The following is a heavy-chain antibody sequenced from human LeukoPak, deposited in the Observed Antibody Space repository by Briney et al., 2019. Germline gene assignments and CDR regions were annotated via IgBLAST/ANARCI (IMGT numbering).Heavy chain of an antibody. CDR3: ARDLGAYYDSSGYSY. CDR1: GGTFSSYA. Sequence: SVKVSCKASGGTFSSYAISWVRQAPGQGLEWMGGIVPIFGTANYAQKFQGRVTITADESTSTAYMELSSLRSEDTAVYYCARDLGAYYDSSGYSYWGQGTLVTVSS. J-gene: IGHJ4*02. CDR2: IVPIFGTA. V-gene: IGHV1-69*13. D-gene: IGHD3-22*01.